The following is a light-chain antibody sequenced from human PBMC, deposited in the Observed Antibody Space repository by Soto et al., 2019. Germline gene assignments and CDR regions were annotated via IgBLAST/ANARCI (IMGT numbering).Light chain of an antibody. V-gene: IGKV3-15*01. Sequence: EIVRTQSPATLSVSPGERATLSCRASQCVSSNLAWYQQKPGQVPRLLIYGASTRASGVPARFSGSGSGTEFTLTISSLQSEDFAVYYCQQYNVWRTFGQGTKVEI. CDR1: QCVSSN. CDR2: GAS. CDR3: QQYNVWRT. J-gene: IGKJ1*01.